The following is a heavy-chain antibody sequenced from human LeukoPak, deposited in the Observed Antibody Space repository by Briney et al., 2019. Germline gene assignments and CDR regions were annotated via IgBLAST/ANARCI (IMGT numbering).Heavy chain of an antibody. V-gene: IGHV3-48*02. CDR1: GFTLSSYS. J-gene: IGHJ4*02. CDR3: AREYYDSSGCAFDY. D-gene: IGHD3-22*01. Sequence: PGGSLRLSCAASGFTLSSYSMNWVRQAPGKGLEWVSYISSSSSTIYYADSVKGRFTISRDNAKNSLYLQMNSLRDEDTAVYYCAREYYDSSGCAFDYWGQGTLVTVSS. CDR2: ISSSSSTI.